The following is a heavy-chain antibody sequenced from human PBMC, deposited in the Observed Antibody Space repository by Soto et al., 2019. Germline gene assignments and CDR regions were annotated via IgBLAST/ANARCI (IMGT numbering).Heavy chain of an antibody. CDR1: GFTFSIYG. CDR3: ARDQLVATIEHYYYGMDV. V-gene: IGHV3-33*01. D-gene: IGHD5-12*01. J-gene: IGHJ6*02. Sequence: SGGSLRLSCAASGFTFSIYGMHWVRHAPGKGLEWVAVIWYDGSNKYYADSVKGRFTISRDNSKNTLYLQMNSLRAEDTAVYYCARDQLVATIEHYYYGMDVWGQGTTVTVSS. CDR2: IWYDGSNK.